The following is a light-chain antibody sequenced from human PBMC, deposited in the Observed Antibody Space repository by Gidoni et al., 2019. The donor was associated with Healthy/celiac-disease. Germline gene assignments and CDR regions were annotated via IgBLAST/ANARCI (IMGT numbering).Light chain of an antibody. CDR1: SSNIGGNT. Sequence: QSVLTQPPSASGTPGQRVTISCSGSSSNIGGNTVNWYQQLPGTAPKLLIYSNSQRPSGVPDRFSGSKSGTSASLAISELQSEDEADYYCAAWDDSLNGLVFGGGTKLTVL. J-gene: IGLJ2*01. CDR3: AAWDDSLNGLV. CDR2: SNS. V-gene: IGLV1-44*01.